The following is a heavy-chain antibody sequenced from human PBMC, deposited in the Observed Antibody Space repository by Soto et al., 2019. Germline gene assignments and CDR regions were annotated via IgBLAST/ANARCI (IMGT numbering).Heavy chain of an antibody. CDR1: GGTFSSYA. D-gene: IGHD2-2*01. CDR2: IIPIFGTP. Sequence: QVQLVQSGAEVKRPGSSVKVSCKASGGTFSSYAISWVRQAPGQGLEWMGGIIPIFGTPNYAQKFQGRVTITADESTSKAYMELSSLRSEDTAVYYCARHVPAAGYYYGMDVWGQGTTVTVSS. V-gene: IGHV1-69*12. J-gene: IGHJ6*02. CDR3: ARHVPAAGYYYGMDV.